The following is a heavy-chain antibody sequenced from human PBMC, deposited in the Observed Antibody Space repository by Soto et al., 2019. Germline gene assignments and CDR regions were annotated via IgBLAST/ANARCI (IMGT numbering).Heavy chain of an antibody. V-gene: IGHV3-30*13. CDR3: ARDDEHGSNCDLGY. CDR1: GFNCNTYF. D-gene: IGHD1-26*01. J-gene: IGHJ4*02. CDR2: IFPNGRDK. Sequence: QVQLVQSGGGVVQPGRSLRLSCAASGFNCNTYFMHWVRQAPGKGLEWVAMIFPNGRDKEYADSVKGRFTIARDNSNNRTYLQMDSVRPEDTAVYYCARDDEHGSNCDLGYWGPRALVTVSS.